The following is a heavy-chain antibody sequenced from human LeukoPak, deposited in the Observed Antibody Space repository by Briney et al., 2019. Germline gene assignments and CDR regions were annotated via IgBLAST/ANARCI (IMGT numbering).Heavy chain of an antibody. CDR2: ISYDGSNK. V-gene: IGHV3-30*18. J-gene: IGHJ6*03. Sequence: GGSLRLSCAASGFTFSSYGMHWVRQAPGKGLEWVAVISYDGSNKYYADSVKGRFTISRDNSKNTLYLQMNSLRAEDTAVYYCAKDSNTLAYYYYYMDVWGKGTTVTVSS. CDR3: AKDSNTLAYYYYYMDV. D-gene: IGHD2-2*02. CDR1: GFTFSSYG.